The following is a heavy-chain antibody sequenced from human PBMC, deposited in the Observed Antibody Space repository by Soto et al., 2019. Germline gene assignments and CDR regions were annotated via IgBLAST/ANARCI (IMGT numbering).Heavy chain of an antibody. CDR2: IYYSGST. J-gene: IGHJ4*02. V-gene: IGHV4-39*01. CDR3: ARHRRSSSGHFDY. D-gene: IGHD6-19*01. Sequence: PSETLSLTCTVSGGSISSSSYYWGWIRQPPGKGLEWIGSIYYSGSTYYNPSLKSRVTISVDTSKNQFPLKLSSVTAADTAVYYCARHRRSSSGHFDYWGQGTLVTVSS. CDR1: GGSISSSSYY.